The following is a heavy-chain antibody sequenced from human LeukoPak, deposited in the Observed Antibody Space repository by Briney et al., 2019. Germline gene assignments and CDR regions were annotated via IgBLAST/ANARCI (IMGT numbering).Heavy chain of an antibody. CDR2: MNPNSGNT. V-gene: IGHV1-8*03. CDR3: ARDALREPYYYDSSGYYGYFQH. Sequence: ASVKVSCKASGYTFTSYDINWVRQATGQGLEWMGWMNPNSGNTGYAQKFQGRVTITRNTSISTAYMELSSLRSEDTAVYYCARDALREPYYYDSSGYYGYFQHRGQGTLVTVSS. CDR1: GYTFTSYD. D-gene: IGHD3-22*01. J-gene: IGHJ1*01.